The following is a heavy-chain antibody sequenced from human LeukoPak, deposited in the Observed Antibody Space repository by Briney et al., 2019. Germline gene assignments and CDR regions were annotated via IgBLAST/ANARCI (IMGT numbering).Heavy chain of an antibody. Sequence: GGSLRLSCEASGFXFSSYWIHWVRQAPGKGLVWLSRINSDGSSTSYADSVKGRFTISRDNAKNTLYLQMNSLRAEDTAVYYCARDRSIASDYWGQGTLVTVSS. CDR3: ARDRSIASDY. CDR1: GFXFSSYW. D-gene: IGHD6-6*01. V-gene: IGHV3-74*01. CDR2: INSDGSST. J-gene: IGHJ4*02.